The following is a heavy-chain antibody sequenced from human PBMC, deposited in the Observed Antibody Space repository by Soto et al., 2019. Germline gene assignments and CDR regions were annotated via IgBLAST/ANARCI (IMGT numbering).Heavy chain of an antibody. J-gene: IGHJ6*02. Sequence: EVQLVESGGGLVKPGGSLRLSCAASGLTFSSYSMNWVRQAPGKGLEWVSSISSSSSYIYYADSVKGRFTISRDNAKNSMYLQRNSLRAEDTAVYYCARDFYYDSSGYYSYDYYYGMDVWGQGTTVTVSS. CDR2: ISSSSSYI. D-gene: IGHD3-22*01. CDR3: ARDFYYDSSGYYSYDYYYGMDV. V-gene: IGHV3-21*01. CDR1: GLTFSSYS.